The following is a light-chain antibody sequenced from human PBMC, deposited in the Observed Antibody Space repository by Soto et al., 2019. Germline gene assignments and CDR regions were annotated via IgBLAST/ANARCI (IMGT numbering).Light chain of an antibody. Sequence: QSALTQPPSASGSPGQSVTISCTGTSSDVGDYKFVSWYQQHPGKAPKLLMYEVNRRPSRVPDRFSGSKSGNTASLTVSGLQAEDEAEYYCSSYAGNNNVVFGGGTKLTVL. V-gene: IGLV2-8*01. CDR1: SSDVGDYKF. CDR2: EVN. CDR3: SSYAGNNNVV. J-gene: IGLJ2*01.